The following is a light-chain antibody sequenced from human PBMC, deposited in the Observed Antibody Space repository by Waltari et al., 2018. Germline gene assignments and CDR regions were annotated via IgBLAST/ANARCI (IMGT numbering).Light chain of an antibody. CDR3: QAWDSSTLV. CDR2: QDN. J-gene: IGLJ2*01. Sequence: SYELTQPPSVSVSPGQTASITCSGNELGDKFTCWYQQRPGQSPVLVIYQDNKRPAGISERFAGSNSGNTATLTVTGTQATDEADYYCQAWDSSTLVFGGGTKLIVL. CDR1: ELGDKF. V-gene: IGLV3-1*01.